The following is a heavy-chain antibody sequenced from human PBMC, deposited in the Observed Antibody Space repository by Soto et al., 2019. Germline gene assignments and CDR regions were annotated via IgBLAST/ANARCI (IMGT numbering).Heavy chain of an antibody. CDR3: VRERGLSSYYGMDV. CDR1: GFTLTTYS. V-gene: IGHV3-21*01. J-gene: IGHJ6*02. D-gene: IGHD3-10*01. CDR2: ISSSSSHT. Sequence: GGSLRLSCAASGFTLTTYSMNWVRQASGKGLEWVASISSSSSHTYYADSVKGRFTISRDNARNSLYLQMNSLRAEDTAVYYCVRERGLSSYYGMDVWGQGTMVTVSS.